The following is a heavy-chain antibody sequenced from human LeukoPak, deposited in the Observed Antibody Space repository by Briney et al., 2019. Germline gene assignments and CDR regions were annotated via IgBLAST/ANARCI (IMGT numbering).Heavy chain of an antibody. CDR1: GFTFSSYR. D-gene: IGHD2-2*01. Sequence: GGSLRLSCAASGFTFSSYRMNWVRQAPGKGLEWVSYISSSSSTIYYADSVKGRFTISRDNAKNSLYLQMNSLRAEDTAVYYCARYCSSTSCSNDAFDIWGQGTMVTVSS. CDR3: ARYCSSTSCSNDAFDI. V-gene: IGHV3-48*01. J-gene: IGHJ3*02. CDR2: ISSSSSTI.